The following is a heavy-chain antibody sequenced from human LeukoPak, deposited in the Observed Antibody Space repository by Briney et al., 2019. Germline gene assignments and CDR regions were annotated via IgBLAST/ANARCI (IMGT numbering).Heavy chain of an antibody. J-gene: IGHJ4*02. CDR3: ARGSDS. V-gene: IGHV4-38-2*02. CDR2: ISHAGHA. CDR1: GYSVSSGYF. Sequence: SETLSLTCTVSGYSVSSGYFWGWIRQPPGKGLECIGTISHAGHAYYSPSLKSRLTLSIDTSKNQFSLNLTSVTAADTAVYYCARGSDSWGQGTLVTVSS.